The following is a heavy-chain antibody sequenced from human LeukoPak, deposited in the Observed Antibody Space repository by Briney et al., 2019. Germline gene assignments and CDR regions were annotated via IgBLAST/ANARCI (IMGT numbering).Heavy chain of an antibody. CDR2: INHSGST. Sequence: SETLSLTCAVYGGSFSGYYWSWIRQPPGKGLEWIGEINHSGSTNYNPSLKSRVTISVDTSKNQFSLKLSSVTAADTAVYYCAREFLAAADEYYYYYYMDVWGKGTTVTVSS. CDR1: GGSFSGYY. V-gene: IGHV4-34*01. CDR3: AREFLAAADEYYYYYYMDV. D-gene: IGHD6-13*01. J-gene: IGHJ6*03.